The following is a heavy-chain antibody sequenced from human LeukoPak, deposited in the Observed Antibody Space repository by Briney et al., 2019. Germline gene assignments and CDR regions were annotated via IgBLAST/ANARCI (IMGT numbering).Heavy chain of an antibody. J-gene: IGHJ4*02. Sequence: GASVKVSCKASGYTFTSYAMHWVRQAPGQRLEWMGWINAGNGNTKYSQKFQGRVTITRDTSASTAYMELSSLRSEDTAVYYCARDMVGKLELPLNWGQGTLVTVSS. CDR3: ARDMVGKLELPLN. CDR1: GYTFTSYA. CDR2: INAGNGNT. V-gene: IGHV1-3*01. D-gene: IGHD1-7*01.